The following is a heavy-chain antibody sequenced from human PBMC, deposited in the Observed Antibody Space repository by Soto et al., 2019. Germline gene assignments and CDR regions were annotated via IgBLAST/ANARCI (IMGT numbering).Heavy chain of an antibody. CDR2: IYYSGST. V-gene: IGHV4-39*01. J-gene: IGHJ4*02. D-gene: IGHD2-15*01. CDR3: AGFVVPASRNSGFDY. Sequence: PSETLSLTCTVSGISVSTSDYYWGWVRQPPGKGLDWIGNIYYSGSTFYNPSLRSRVTLSVDTSKNQFSLRLNSVTAADTAVYFCAGFVVPASRNSGFDYWGQGTLVTVSS. CDR1: GISVSTSDYY.